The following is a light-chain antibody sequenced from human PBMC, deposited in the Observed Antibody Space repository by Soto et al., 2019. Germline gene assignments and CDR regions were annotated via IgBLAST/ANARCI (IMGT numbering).Light chain of an antibody. Sequence: QSALTQPASVSGSPGQSISISCTGTSNDVGSYSSVSWYQQSPGKAPQLILYEVSYRPSGISARFSGSRSGNTASLTILGLQSEDEGVYYCASYSITSPSVPFGGGTKLTVL. CDR1: SNDVGSYSS. J-gene: IGLJ2*01. V-gene: IGLV2-14*03. CDR2: EVS. CDR3: ASYSITSPSVP.